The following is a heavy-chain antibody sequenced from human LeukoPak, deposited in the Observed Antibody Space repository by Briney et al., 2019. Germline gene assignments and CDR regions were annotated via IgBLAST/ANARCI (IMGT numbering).Heavy chain of an antibody. D-gene: IGHD3-10*01. V-gene: IGHV1-46*01. J-gene: IGHJ2*01. CDR3: ARQVPLWFGDAHNWYFDL. CDR1: GYTFTSYY. Sequence: ASVKVSCKASGYTFTSYYMHWVRQAPGQGLEWMGIINPSGGSTSYAQKFQGRVTMTGDTSTSTVYMELSSLRSEDTAVYYCARQVPLWFGDAHNWYFDLWGRGTLVTVSS. CDR2: INPSGGST.